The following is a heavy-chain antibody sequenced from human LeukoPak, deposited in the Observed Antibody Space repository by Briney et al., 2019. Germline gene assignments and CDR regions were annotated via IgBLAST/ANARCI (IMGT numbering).Heavy chain of an antibody. CDR3: AVYCGGGSCFRN. J-gene: IGHJ4*02. CDR2: IYSGGST. Sequence: PGGSLRLSCAASGFTVSSNYMSWVRQAPGKGLEWVSVIYSGGSTYYADSVKGRFTISRDNAKNSVYLQMNSLRADDTAVYYCAVYCGGGSCFRNWGQGTLVTVSS. CDR1: GFTVSSNY. D-gene: IGHD2-15*01. V-gene: IGHV3-53*01.